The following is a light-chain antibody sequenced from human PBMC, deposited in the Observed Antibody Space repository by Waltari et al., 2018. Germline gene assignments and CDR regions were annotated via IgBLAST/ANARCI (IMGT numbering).Light chain of an antibody. CDR2: DGT. J-gene: IGLJ3*02. Sequence: QAGVTQEPSLTVSPGGTVTLTCGSSTGPVTNDHFPYWFQQKPGQAPRALIYDGTHRQSWTPARFSGSLVGGKAALTLACAQPEDETVYYCLLSYAGARVFGGWTKLTVL. V-gene: IGLV7-46*01. CDR3: LLSYAGARV. CDR1: TGPVTNDHF.